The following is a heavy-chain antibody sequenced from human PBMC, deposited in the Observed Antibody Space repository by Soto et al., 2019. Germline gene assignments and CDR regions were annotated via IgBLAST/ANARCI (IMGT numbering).Heavy chain of an antibody. Sequence: EASVKVSCKASGYTFTSNLINWVRQAPGQGLEWMGWISADNGNTNYAQKFRGRVTMTTATSTSTAYMEMRSLRSDDTAVYYCARGDYYDLLTGYHDYWGQGTLVTVSS. J-gene: IGHJ4*02. CDR1: GYTFTSNL. D-gene: IGHD3-9*01. CDR2: ISADNGNT. CDR3: ARGDYYDLLTGYHDY. V-gene: IGHV1-18*01.